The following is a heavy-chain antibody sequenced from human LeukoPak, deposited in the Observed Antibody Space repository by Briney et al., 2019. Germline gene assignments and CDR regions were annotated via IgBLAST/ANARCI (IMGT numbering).Heavy chain of an antibody. J-gene: IGHJ6*03. CDR2: ISGSGGST. CDR1: GFTFSSYG. V-gene: IGHV3-23*01. D-gene: IGHD3-10*01. Sequence: GGTLRLSCAASGFTFSSYGMSWVRQAPGKGLEWVSAISGSGGSTYYADSVKGRFTISRDNSKNTLYLQMNSLRAEDTAVYYCAKLGLYGSGSYYHYYMDVWGKGTTVTVSS. CDR3: AKLGLYGSGSYYHYYMDV.